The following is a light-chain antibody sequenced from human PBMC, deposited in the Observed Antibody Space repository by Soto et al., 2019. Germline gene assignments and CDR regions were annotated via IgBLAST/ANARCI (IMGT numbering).Light chain of an antibody. Sequence: QSVLTQPPSASGTPGQRVTISCSGSSSNIGSHNVYWYQQLPGTAPKLLIYRNNQRPSGVPDRFSGSKSGTSASLAISGLRSEDEADYYCAAWDDSLSGVVFGGGTKLTV. J-gene: IGLJ2*01. CDR2: RNN. CDR1: SSNIGSHN. V-gene: IGLV1-47*01. CDR3: AAWDDSLSGVV.